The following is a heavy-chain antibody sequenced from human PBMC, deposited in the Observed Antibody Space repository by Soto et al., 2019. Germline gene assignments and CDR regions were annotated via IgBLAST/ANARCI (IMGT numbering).Heavy chain of an antibody. J-gene: IGHJ4*02. CDR1: GVSVSSSSYY. V-gene: IGHV4-39*01. CDR2: VYYSGST. D-gene: IGHD3-9*01. CDR3: GRLEGLATISYYFDY. Sequence: PSVTLSLTCTVSGVSVSSSSYYWGWVRQPPGKGLEWIGSVYYSGSTYYNPSLESRVTISVDKSKNQFSLKLMSLSAADTAVYYCGRLEGLATISYYFDYWGQGALVTVSS.